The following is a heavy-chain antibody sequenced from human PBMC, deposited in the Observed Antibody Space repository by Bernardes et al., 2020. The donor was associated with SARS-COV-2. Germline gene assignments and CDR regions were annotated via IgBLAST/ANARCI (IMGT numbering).Heavy chain of an antibody. J-gene: IGHJ4*02. CDR2: VYYSGTT. D-gene: IGHD6-19*01. V-gene: IGHV4-39*01. Sequence: SETLSLTCDVSGGSITNNIYYWGWIRQPPGKGLEWIGSVYYSGTTYGNPSLESRVTISIDTSKNQFSLKLSSMTAADTAVYYCVRHGLAVAGHNFDYRGQGTLVNVSS. CDR1: GGSITNNIYY. CDR3: VRHGLAVAGHNFDY.